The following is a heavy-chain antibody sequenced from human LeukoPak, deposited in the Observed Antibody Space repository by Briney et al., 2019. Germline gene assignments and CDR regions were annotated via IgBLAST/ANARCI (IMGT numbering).Heavy chain of an antibody. V-gene: IGHV4-4*07. J-gene: IGHJ5*02. D-gene: IGHD3-3*01. CDR2: YYNSGST. CDR3: ARGSSGIFGVVIINWFDP. CDR1: GGSTSSNS. Sequence: SETLSLTCAVSGGSTSSNSWSWMRQPPGKGLEWIGTYYNSGSTNYNPSLKSRVTMSVDTSKNQFSLKLSSVTAADTAVYYCARGSSGIFGVVIINWFDPWGQGTLVTVSS.